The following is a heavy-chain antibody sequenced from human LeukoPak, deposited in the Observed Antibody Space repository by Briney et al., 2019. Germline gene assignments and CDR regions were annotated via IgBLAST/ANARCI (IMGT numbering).Heavy chain of an antibody. V-gene: IGHV4-59*01. CDR1: GGSISSYY. Sequence: PSETLSLTCTVSGGSISSYYWSWIRQPPGKGLEWIGYIYYSGSTNYNPSLKSRVTISVDTSKNQFSLKLSSVTAADTAVYYCARDRGYSSGDCYCYYYMDVWGEGPTVTVSS. CDR2: IYYSGST. J-gene: IGHJ6*03. CDR3: ARDRGYSSGDCYCYYYMDV. D-gene: IGHD5-18*01.